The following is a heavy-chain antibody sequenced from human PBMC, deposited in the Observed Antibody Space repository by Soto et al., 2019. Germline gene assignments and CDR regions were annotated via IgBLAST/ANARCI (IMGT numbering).Heavy chain of an antibody. Sequence: GGSLRLSCAASGFTFSSYAMSWVRQAPGKGLEWVSAISGSGGSTYYADSVKGRFTISRDNPKNTLYLQMNSLRAEDTAVYYCAKVVVPAEYYYYHYGMDVWGQGTTVTVSS. CDR1: GFTFSSYA. CDR3: AKVVVPAEYYYYHYGMDV. J-gene: IGHJ6*02. CDR2: ISGSGGST. D-gene: IGHD2-2*01. V-gene: IGHV3-23*01.